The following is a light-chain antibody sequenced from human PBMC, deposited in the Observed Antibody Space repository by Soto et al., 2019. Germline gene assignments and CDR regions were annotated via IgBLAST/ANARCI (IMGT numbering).Light chain of an antibody. CDR3: SSYAGSNNLGHA. J-gene: IGLJ1*01. CDR1: SSDVGGYNY. V-gene: IGLV2-8*01. Sequence: QSVLTQPPSASGSPGQSVTISCTGTSSDVGGYNYVSWYQQHPGKAPKLMIYEVSKRPSGVPDRFSGSKSGNTASLTVSGLQAEDEADYYCSSYAGSNNLGHAFGTGTKVTVL. CDR2: EVS.